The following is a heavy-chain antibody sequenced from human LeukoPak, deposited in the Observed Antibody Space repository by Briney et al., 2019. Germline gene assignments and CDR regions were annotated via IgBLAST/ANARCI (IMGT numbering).Heavy chain of an antibody. CDR2: IYYSGST. Sequence: SETLSLTCTVSGGSISSSSYYWGWIRQPPGKGLEWIGSIYYSGSTYYNPSLKSRVTISVDTSKNQFSLKLSSVTAADTAVYYCARGEGSSPDWFDPWGQGTLVTVSS. D-gene: IGHD3-10*01. CDR3: ARGEGSSPDWFDP. J-gene: IGHJ5*02. CDR1: GGSISSSSYY. V-gene: IGHV4-39*01.